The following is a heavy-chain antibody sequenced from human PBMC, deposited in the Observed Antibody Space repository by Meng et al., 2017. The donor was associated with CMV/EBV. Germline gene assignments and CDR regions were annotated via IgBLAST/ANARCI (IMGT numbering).Heavy chain of an antibody. CDR2: IYSSGST. Sequence: SGGSISSGGSYWSWIRQHPGKGLEWIGYIYSSGSTYYNPSLKSRVTISVDTSKNQFSLKLSSVTAADTAVYYCARDQRDSSGYYFDYWGQGTLVTVSS. D-gene: IGHD3-22*01. V-gene: IGHV4-31*02. CDR3: ARDQRDSSGYYFDY. CDR1: GGSISSGGSY. J-gene: IGHJ4*02.